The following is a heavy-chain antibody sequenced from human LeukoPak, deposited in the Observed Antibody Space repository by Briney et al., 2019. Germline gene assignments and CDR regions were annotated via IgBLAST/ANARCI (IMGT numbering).Heavy chain of an antibody. J-gene: IGHJ4*02. CDR1: GFTFSSYS. CDR2: ISSSSSYI. Sequence: GGSLRLSCAASGFTFSSYSMNWVRQAPGKGLEWVSSISSSSSYIYYADSVKGRFTISRDNAKNSLYLQMNSLRAEDTAVYYCAREGFRAVAPYWGQGTLVTVPS. CDR3: AREGFRAVAPY. D-gene: IGHD6-19*01. V-gene: IGHV3-21*01.